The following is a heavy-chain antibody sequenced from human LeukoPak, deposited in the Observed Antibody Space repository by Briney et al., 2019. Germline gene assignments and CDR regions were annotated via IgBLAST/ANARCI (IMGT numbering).Heavy chain of an antibody. CDR1: VGSISTSAHY. CDR2: IYYSGTT. Sequence: SETLSLTCSDSVGSISTSAHYSGWIRQPPGKGLEWIVNIYYSGTTYYNPSLRSRGTISVDTSKNHFSLRLTSVTAADTAIYYCARHSNGTYYRISYFFMDVWGKGTSVTVSS. CDR3: ARHSNGTYYRISYFFMDV. D-gene: IGHD1-26*01. V-gene: IGHV4-39*01. J-gene: IGHJ6*03.